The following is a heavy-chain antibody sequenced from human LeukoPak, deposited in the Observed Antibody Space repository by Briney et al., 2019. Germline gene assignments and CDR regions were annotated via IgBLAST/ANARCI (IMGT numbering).Heavy chain of an antibody. J-gene: IGHJ6*03. D-gene: IGHD6-6*01. V-gene: IGHV4-34*01. CDR3: ARDFSSSSSVYYYYYMDV. CDR1: GGSFSGYY. Sequence: SETLSLTCAVYGGSFSGYYWSWIRQPPGKGLEWIGEINHSGSTNYNPSLKSRVTISLDTSKNQFSLKLSSVTAADTAIYYCARDFSSSSSVYYYYYMDVWGKGTTVTVSS. CDR2: INHSGST.